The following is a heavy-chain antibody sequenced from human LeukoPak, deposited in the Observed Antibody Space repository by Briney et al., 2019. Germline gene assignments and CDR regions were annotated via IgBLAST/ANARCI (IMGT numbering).Heavy chain of an antibody. CDR3: ARDFCSSTSCYASNWFDP. J-gene: IGHJ5*02. Sequence: GGSLRLSCAASGFTFSSYSMNWVRQAPGKGLEWVSYISSSSSTIYYADSVKGRFTISRDNAKNSLYLQMNSLRAEDTAVYYCARDFCSSTSCYASNWFDPWGQGTLVTVSS. CDR1: GFTFSSYS. V-gene: IGHV3-48*01. CDR2: ISSSSSTI. D-gene: IGHD2-2*01.